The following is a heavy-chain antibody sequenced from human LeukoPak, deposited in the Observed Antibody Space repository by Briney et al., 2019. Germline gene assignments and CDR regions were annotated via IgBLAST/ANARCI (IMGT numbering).Heavy chain of an antibody. CDR1: GFTFSDYY. J-gene: IGHJ5*02. D-gene: IGHD6-6*01. CDR2: ISSSGSTI. CDR3: ARDPGQYSSSPFDP. Sequence: GGSLRLSCAASGFTFSDYYMSWIRQAPGKGLEWVSYISSSGSTIYYADSVKGRFTISRDNAKKSVYLQMNSLRAEDTAVYYCARDPGQYSSSPFDPWGQGTLVTVSS. V-gene: IGHV3-11*04.